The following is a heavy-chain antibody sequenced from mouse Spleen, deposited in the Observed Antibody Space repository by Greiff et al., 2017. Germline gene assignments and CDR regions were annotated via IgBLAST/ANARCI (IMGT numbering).Heavy chain of an antibody. J-gene: IGHJ1*01. CDR3: ARRGGNYGGYFDV. CDR1: GYAFSSYW. Sequence: QVQLKQSGAELVKPGASVKISCKASGYAFSSYWMNWVKQRPGKGLEWIGQIYPGDGDTNYNGKFKGKATLTADKSSSTAYMQLSSLTSEDSAVYFCARRGGNYGGYFDVWGAGTTVTVSS. V-gene: IGHV1-80*01. D-gene: IGHD2-1*01. CDR2: IYPGDGDT.